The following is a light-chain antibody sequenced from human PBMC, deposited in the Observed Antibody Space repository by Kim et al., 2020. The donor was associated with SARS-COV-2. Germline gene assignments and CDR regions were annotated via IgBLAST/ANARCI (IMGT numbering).Light chain of an antibody. CDR3: QHYGSSYT. CDR2: GAS. Sequence: EIVLTQSPGTLSLSPGERATLSCRASQTISSSHLAWYQQKPGQAPRLFIYGASSRATGIPDRFSGSGSGTDFTLTVSRLEPEDSGVYYCQHYGSSYTFGQGTKLEIK. J-gene: IGKJ2*01. V-gene: IGKV3-20*01. CDR1: QTISSSH.